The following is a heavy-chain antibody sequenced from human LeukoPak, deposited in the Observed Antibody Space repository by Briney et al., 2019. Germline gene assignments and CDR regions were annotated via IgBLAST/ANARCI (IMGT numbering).Heavy chain of an antibody. CDR1: GFTFSSYW. CDR2: INSDGSST. D-gene: IGHD5-18*01. V-gene: IGHV3-74*01. Sequence: PGGSLRLSCAASGFTFSSYWMHWVRQAPGKGLVWVSRINSDGSSTIYADSVKGRFTISRDNAKNTLYLKMNSLRAEDTAVYYCARGGRYSYGSEDYWGQGTLVTVSS. CDR3: ARGGRYSYGSEDY. J-gene: IGHJ4*02.